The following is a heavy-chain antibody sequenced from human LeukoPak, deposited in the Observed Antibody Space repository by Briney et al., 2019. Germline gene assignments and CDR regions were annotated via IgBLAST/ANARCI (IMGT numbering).Heavy chain of an antibody. CDR1: GFTFSSHS. CDR3: ARADGYSSGWYADY. D-gene: IGHD6-19*01. Sequence: GGSLRLSCAASGFTFSSHSMNWVRQAPGKGLEWDSSISSSSSYIYYADSVKGRFTISRDNAKNSLYLQMNSLRAEDTAVYHCARADGYSSGWYADYWGQGTLVTVSS. J-gene: IGHJ4*02. V-gene: IGHV3-21*01. CDR2: ISSSSSYI.